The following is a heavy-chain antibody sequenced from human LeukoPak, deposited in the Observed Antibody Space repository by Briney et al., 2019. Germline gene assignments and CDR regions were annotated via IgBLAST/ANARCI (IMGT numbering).Heavy chain of an antibody. Sequence: GGSLRLSCAASGFTVSSSYMRWVRQAPGKGLEWVSVISDSGSLTYYADSVKGRFTISRDNSKNTLYLQMNSLRAEDTAVYYCAKATIYDSSGYFHRGAFDIWGQGTMVTVSS. V-gene: IGHV3-23*01. CDR3: AKATIYDSSGYFHRGAFDI. J-gene: IGHJ3*02. D-gene: IGHD3-22*01. CDR1: GFTVSSSY. CDR2: ISDSGSLT.